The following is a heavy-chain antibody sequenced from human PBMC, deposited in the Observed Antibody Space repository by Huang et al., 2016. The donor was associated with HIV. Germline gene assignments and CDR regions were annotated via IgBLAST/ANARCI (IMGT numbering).Heavy chain of an antibody. J-gene: IGHJ4*02. Sequence: QVQLQESGPGLVKPSETLSLTCTVSGGSISTHYWSWIRQPPGKGLEWIGSIDYSWSTSDSPALKSRVTIFLDTSKNQFSLRVNSVTAADTAMYYCARDHHDFWRGYRRMYFFDHWGQGTLVTVSS. V-gene: IGHV4-59*11. D-gene: IGHD3-3*01. CDR1: GGSISTHY. CDR2: IDYSWST. CDR3: ARDHHDFWRGYRRMYFFDH.